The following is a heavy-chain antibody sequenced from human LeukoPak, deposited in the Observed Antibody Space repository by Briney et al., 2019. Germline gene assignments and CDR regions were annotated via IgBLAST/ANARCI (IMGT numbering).Heavy chain of an antibody. CDR3: AKGGQVIPTSRVFYL. Sequence: PGGSLSLSCAASGFTFSSSAVSWVRQAPGEGPEWVSIISGADDYTYYADSVKGRFTISRDNSRNTLYLQMNSLRADDTSVYYCAKGGQVIPTSRVFYLWGQGTLVTVSS. CDR1: GFTFSSSA. CDR2: ISGADDYT. J-gene: IGHJ5*02. V-gene: IGHV3-23*01. D-gene: IGHD3-16*02.